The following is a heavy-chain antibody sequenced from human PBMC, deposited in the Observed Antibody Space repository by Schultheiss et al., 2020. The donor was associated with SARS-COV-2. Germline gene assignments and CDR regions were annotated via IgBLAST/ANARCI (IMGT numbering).Heavy chain of an antibody. CDR2: IDWDDDK. Sequence: SGPTLVKPTQTLTLTCTFSGFSLNTRGMCVTWIRQPPGKALEWLALIDWDDDKRYSPSLKSRLTITKDTSKNQVVLTMTNMDPVDTATYYCAHSYYYDSSGYSFLGYFHHWGQGTLVTVSS. V-gene: IGHV2-5*08. CDR1: GFSLNTRGMC. J-gene: IGHJ1*01. CDR3: AHSYYYDSSGYSFLGYFHH. D-gene: IGHD3-22*01.